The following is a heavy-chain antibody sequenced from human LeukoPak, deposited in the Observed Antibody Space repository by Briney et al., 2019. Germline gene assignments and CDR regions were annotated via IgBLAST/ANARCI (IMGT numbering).Heavy chain of an antibody. CDR2: IYYSGST. CDR3: AREIARWRGVGNYFDY. CDR1: GGSISIYY. Sequence: SETLSLTCTVSGGSISIYYWSWIRQPPGKGLEWIGYIYYSGSTNYNPSLKSRVTISVDTSKNQFSLKLSSVTAADTAVYYCAREIARWRGVGNYFDYWGQGTLVTVSS. D-gene: IGHD1-26*01. J-gene: IGHJ4*02. V-gene: IGHV4-59*01.